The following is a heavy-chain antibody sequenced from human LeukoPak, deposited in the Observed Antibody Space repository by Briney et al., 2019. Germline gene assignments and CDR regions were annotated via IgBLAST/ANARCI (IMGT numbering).Heavy chain of an antibody. CDR1: GFTFSGSA. V-gene: IGHV3-73*01. Sequence: GGSLRLSCAASGFTFSGSAMHWVRQASGKGLEWVGRIRSKANSYATAYAASVKGRFTISRDDTKNTAYLQMNSLKTEDTAVYYCARNENSGWGYFDYWGQGTLVTVSS. J-gene: IGHJ4*02. D-gene: IGHD5-12*01. CDR3: ARNENSGWGYFDY. CDR2: IRSKANSYAT.